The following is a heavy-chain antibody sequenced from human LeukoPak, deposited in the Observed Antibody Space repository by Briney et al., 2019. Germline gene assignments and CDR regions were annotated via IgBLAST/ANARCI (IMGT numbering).Heavy chain of an antibody. CDR1: GYTFTSYY. V-gene: IGHV1-18*04. D-gene: IGHD2-8*01. CDR2: ITPNNGNI. J-gene: IGHJ3*02. CDR3: ARVLVYSAAWDAFDI. Sequence: ASVKVSCKASGYTFTSYYIHWVRQAPGQGLEWMGWITPNNGNINYAQKFQGRFTMTTDTSTTTAYMELRSLRSDDTAVYYCARVLVYSAAWDAFDIWGQGTMVTVSS.